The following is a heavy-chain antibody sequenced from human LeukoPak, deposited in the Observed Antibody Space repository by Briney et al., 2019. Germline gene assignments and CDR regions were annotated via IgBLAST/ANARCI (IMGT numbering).Heavy chain of an antibody. CDR1: GFPLSNYD. CDR2: ISTSSRYI. V-gene: IGHV3-21*01. J-gene: IGHJ5*02. D-gene: IGHD2-2*01. Sequence: PGGSLRLSCAASGFPLSNYDMNWVRQAPGKGLEWVSSISTSSRYIYYKDSVRGRFTISRDDAKYSLYLEMNSLRAEDTAVYYCARADCSSSTCYLRRSWFDPWGQGTLVTVSS. CDR3: ARADCSSSTCYLRRSWFDP.